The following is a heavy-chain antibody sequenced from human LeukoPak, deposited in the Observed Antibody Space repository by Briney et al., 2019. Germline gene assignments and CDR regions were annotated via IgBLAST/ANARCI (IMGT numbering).Heavy chain of an antibody. CDR3: AKSDCASDGCKLLNY. Sequence: GGSLRLSCAASGFTFTSYTMSWVRQAPGKGLAWVSAISGSGGTTYYADSVKGRFTISRDNSKNMLYLQMNSLRAEDTAVYYCAKSDCASDGCKLLNYWGQGTLVTASS. J-gene: IGHJ4*02. CDR1: GFTFTSYT. CDR2: ISGSGGTT. V-gene: IGHV3-23*01. D-gene: IGHD3-10*01.